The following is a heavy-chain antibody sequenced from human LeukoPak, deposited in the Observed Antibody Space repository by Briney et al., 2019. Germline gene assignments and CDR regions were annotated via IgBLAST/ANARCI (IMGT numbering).Heavy chain of an antibody. CDR3: ARRRPGDDAFDI. D-gene: IGHD3-10*01. Sequence: GESLKISFKGSGYRFSTYWIHWVRPMPGKGLEWMGGIYPSDADTRYSPSFQGQVNISADKSITIAYLQWSSLKASDTAMYYCARRRPGDDAFDIWGQGTKVTVSS. CDR1: GYRFSTYW. J-gene: IGHJ3*02. CDR2: IYPSDADT. V-gene: IGHV5-51*01.